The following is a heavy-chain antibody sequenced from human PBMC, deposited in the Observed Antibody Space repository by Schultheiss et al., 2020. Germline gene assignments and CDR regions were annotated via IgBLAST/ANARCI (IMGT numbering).Heavy chain of an antibody. Sequence: ASVKVSCKASGSTFTGYYMHWVRQAPGQGLEWMGWINPNSGGTNYAQKFQGRVTMTRDTSISTAYMELSRLRSDDTAVYYCARDATVTLNPNYYYYYGMDVWGQGTTVTVSS. CDR2: INPNSGGT. V-gene: IGHV1-2*02. CDR1: GSTFTGYY. D-gene: IGHD4-17*01. CDR3: ARDATVTLNPNYYYYYGMDV. J-gene: IGHJ6*02.